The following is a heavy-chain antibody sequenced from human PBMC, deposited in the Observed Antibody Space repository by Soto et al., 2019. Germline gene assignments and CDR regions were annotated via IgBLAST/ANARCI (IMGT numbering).Heavy chain of an antibody. Sequence: GSLRLSCAASGFTFSSYGMHWVRQAPGKGLEWVAVISYDGSNKYYADSVKGRFTISRDNSKNTLYLQMNSLRAEDTAVYYCAKSDYCSSTSCYSVYNWFDPWGQGTLVTVSS. V-gene: IGHV3-30*18. D-gene: IGHD2-2*01. J-gene: IGHJ5*02. CDR1: GFTFSSYG. CDR3: AKSDYCSSTSCYSVYNWFDP. CDR2: ISYDGSNK.